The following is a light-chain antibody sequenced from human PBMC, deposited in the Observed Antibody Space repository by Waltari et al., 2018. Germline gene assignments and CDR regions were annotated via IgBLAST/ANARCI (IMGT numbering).Light chain of an antibody. CDR3: QQYYSYPQT. CDR2: AAS. V-gene: IGKV1-8*01. CDR1: QGISSY. J-gene: IGKJ1*01. Sequence: AIRMTQSSSSFSASTGDSVTITCRASQGISSYLAWYQQKPGKAPKLLIYAASTLQSGVPSRFSGSGSGTDFTLTISCLQSEDFATYYCQQYYSYPQTFGQGTKVEIK.